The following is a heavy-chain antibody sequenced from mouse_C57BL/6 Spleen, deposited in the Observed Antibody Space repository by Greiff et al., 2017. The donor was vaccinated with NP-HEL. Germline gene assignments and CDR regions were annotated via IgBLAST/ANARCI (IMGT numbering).Heavy chain of an antibody. V-gene: IGHV14-3*01. Sequence: EVQLVESVAELVRPGASVKLSCTASGFNFKNSYMHWVKQRPEQGLEWIGTIDPANGNTKYAPKFQGKATITADTSSNTAYMQLSSLTPEDTAFDDCDSRVDSNLVDFDDWGQGTTLTVAS. CDR3: DSRVDSNLVDFDD. CDR1: GFNFKNSY. CDR2: IDPANGNT. J-gene: IGHJ2*01. D-gene: IGHD2-5*01.